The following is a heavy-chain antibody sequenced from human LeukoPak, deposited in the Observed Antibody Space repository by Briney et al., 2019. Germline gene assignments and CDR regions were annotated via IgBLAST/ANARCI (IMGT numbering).Heavy chain of an antibody. D-gene: IGHD4-17*01. CDR3: VRDDYGDYTRRFDP. J-gene: IGHJ5*02. CDR2: ISYSGSS. Sequence: SGTLSLTCTVSGGSISSSRYYWGWIRQPPGKGLEWIASISYSGSSYYNPSLKSRVTISVDTSKNQVSLQLSSVTAADTAVYYCVRDDYGDYTRRFDPWGQGTLVTVSS. CDR1: GGSISSSRYY. V-gene: IGHV4-39*07.